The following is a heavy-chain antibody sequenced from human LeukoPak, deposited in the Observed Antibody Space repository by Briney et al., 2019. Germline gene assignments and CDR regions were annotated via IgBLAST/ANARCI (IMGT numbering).Heavy chain of an antibody. Sequence: PSETLSLTCTVSGGSISSSSYYWGWIRQPPGKGLEWIGSIYYSGSTYYNPSLKSRVTISVDTSKNQFSLKLSSVTAADTAVYYCARAPVVDGRDSLWGQGTMVTVSS. D-gene: IGHD5-24*01. CDR3: ARAPVVDGRDSL. CDR2: IYYSGST. CDR1: GGSISSSSYY. J-gene: IGHJ3*01. V-gene: IGHV4-39*07.